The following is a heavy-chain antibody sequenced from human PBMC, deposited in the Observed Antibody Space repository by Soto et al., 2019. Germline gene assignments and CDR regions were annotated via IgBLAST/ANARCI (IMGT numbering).Heavy chain of an antibody. CDR1: GFIVSTNY. V-gene: IGHV3-53*01. J-gene: IGHJ6*02. Sequence: PEGSLRLSCSASGFIVSTNYMNWVRQAPGQGLEWVSVIYRDGSTYYADSVMGRFTISRDNSKKTLYLQMNSLRVEDTAVYYCASGVAGRPLYYSGMDVWGQGTTVTVSS. CDR2: IYRDGST. CDR3: ASGVAGRPLYYSGMDV. D-gene: IGHD3-3*01.